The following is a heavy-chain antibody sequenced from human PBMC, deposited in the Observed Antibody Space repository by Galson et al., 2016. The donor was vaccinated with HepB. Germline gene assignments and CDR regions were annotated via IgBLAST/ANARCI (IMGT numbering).Heavy chain of an antibody. V-gene: IGHV3-66*01. Sequence: SLRLSCAASGVTVSNNYMSRVRQAPGRGLEWVSVVYSGGATYYADSVKGRFTISRDNSKNTVYLQMNSLRAEYTAVYYCARDTWTWNGGQGTLVTVSS. CDR1: GVTVSNNY. CDR3: ARDTWTWN. CDR2: VYSGGAT. D-gene: IGHD3/OR15-3a*01. J-gene: IGHJ4*02.